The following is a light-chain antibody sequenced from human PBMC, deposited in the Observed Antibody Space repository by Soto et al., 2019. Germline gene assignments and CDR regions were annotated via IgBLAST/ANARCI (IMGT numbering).Light chain of an antibody. V-gene: IGKV3-20*01. CDR2: GTS. CDR3: QHYGSSPLFT. J-gene: IGKJ3*01. Sequence: LTQSPATLSLASVERATLSCRASRSISDSYLFWYQQKPGQAPRLLIYGTSIRATGVSDRFSGSGSGTDFTLTISRLEPEDVAVYYCQHYGSSPLFTFGPGTKVDIK. CDR1: RSISDSY.